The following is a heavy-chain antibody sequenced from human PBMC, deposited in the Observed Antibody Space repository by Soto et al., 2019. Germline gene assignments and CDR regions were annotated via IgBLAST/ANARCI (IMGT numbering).Heavy chain of an antibody. CDR2: IIPIFGTA. Sequence: QVQLVQSGAEVKKPGSSVKVSCKASGGTFSSYAISWVRQAPGQGLEWMGGIIPIFGTANYAQKFQGRVTITADESTSTAYMELSSLRSEDTAVYYCARAETYYDFWSGYWNYYYYGMDVWGQGTTVTVSS. D-gene: IGHD3-3*01. V-gene: IGHV1-69*12. CDR1: GGTFSSYA. CDR3: ARAETYYDFWSGYWNYYYYGMDV. J-gene: IGHJ6*02.